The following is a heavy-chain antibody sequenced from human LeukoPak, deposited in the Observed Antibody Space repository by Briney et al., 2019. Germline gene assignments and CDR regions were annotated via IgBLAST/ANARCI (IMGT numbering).Heavy chain of an antibody. V-gene: IGHV4-34*01. CDR2: INQSGST. D-gene: IGHD5-18*01. CDR3: ARVSGYSYGGNGY. J-gene: IGHJ4*02. Sequence: SETLSLTCAVYGGSFSGYYWNWIRQPPGKGLEWIGEINQSGSTTYNPSLKSRVTISLDTSKNQFSLKLSSVTAADTAVYYCARVSGYSYGGNGYWGQGTLVSVSS. CDR1: GGSFSGYY.